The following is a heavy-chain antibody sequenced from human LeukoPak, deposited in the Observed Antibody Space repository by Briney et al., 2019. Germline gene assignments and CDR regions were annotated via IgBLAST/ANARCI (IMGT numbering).Heavy chain of an antibody. V-gene: IGHV3-23*01. CDR1: GFTFSTYA. CDR2: IGSSGDST. CDR3: AKSGTVARQYFDY. D-gene: IGHD4-11*01. Sequence: PGGSLRLSCAASGFTFSTYALSWVRQAPGKGLEWVSSIGSSGDSTYYADSVEGRFTISRDNSQNTLFLQMNSLRVEDTAIYYCAKSGTVARQYFDYWGQGTLVTVSS. J-gene: IGHJ4*02.